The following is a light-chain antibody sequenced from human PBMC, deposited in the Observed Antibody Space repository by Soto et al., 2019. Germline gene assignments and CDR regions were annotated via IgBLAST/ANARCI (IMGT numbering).Light chain of an antibody. CDR1: SSDVGGYNF. CDR3: SSYAGNNNYV. CDR2: EIS. V-gene: IGLV2-8*01. J-gene: IGLJ1*01. Sequence: QSVLTQPPSASGSPGQSVTVSCTGTSSDVGGYNFVSWYQHHPGKAPKLIIYEISKQPSGVPDRFSGSKSGNTASLTVSGLQAEDEADYFCSSYAGNNNYVFGTGTKLTVL.